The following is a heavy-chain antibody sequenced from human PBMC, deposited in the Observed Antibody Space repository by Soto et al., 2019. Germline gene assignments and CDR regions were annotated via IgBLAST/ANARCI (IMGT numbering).Heavy chain of an antibody. Sequence: PGGSLRLSCLASGFSFNSFNMNWVRQAPGKGLEWVSWITYTGSNTYYADSVKGRFTISRDNAKNSLYLQMNSLRAEDTAVYYCARARGAAHYFDYWGQGTLVTVSS. V-gene: IGHV3-21*01. J-gene: IGHJ4*02. CDR1: GFSFNSFN. D-gene: IGHD1-26*01. CDR3: ARARGAAHYFDY. CDR2: ITYTGSNT.